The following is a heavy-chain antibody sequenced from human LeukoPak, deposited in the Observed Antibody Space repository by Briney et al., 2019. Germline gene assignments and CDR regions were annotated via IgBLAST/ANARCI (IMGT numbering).Heavy chain of an antibody. Sequence: SETLSLTCGVSGFSITSGYYWGWIRQSPGKGLEWIGTTHHTGGIYYNPSLKSRVTISLDTSKNQFSLKLTSVTAADTAVYCCVRQRGNCAGTSCYGGGLNRWGQGILVTVSS. D-gene: IGHD2-2*01. V-gene: IGHV4-38-2*01. CDR1: GFSITSGYY. CDR2: THHTGGI. J-gene: IGHJ5*02. CDR3: VRQRGNCAGTSCYGGGLNR.